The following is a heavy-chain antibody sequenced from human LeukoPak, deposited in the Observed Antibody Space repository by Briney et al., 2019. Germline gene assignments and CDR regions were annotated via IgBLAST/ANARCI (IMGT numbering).Heavy chain of an antibody. CDR2: IYYSGST. V-gene: IGHV4-59*08. D-gene: IGHD2-15*01. CDR1: GGSISSYY. J-gene: IGHJ6*02. CDR3: ARSVYCSGGSCLYGMDV. Sequence: PSETLSLTCTVSGGSISSYYWSWIRQPPGKGLEWIGYIYYSGSTNYNPSLKSRVTISVDTSKNQFSLKLSSETAADTAVYYCARSVYCSGGSCLYGMDVWGQGTTVTVSS.